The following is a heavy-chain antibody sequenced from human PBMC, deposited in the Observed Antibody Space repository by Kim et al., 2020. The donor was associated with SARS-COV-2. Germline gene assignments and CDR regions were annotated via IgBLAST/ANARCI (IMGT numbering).Heavy chain of an antibody. Sequence: GGSLRLSCAASGFTFSGSAMHWVRQASGKGLEWVGRIRSKANSYATAYAASVKGRFTITRDDSKNTPYLQMNSLKTEDAAVYYCTSGGVGATTDYWGQGTLVTVSS. V-gene: IGHV3-73*01. D-gene: IGHD1-26*01. CDR2: IRSKANSYAT. J-gene: IGHJ4*02. CDR3: TSGGVGATTDY. CDR1: GFTFSGSA.